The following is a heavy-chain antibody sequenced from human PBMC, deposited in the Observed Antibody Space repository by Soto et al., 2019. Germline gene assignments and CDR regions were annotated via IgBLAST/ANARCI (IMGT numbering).Heavy chain of an antibody. J-gene: IGHJ6*02. CDR1: GGSFSGYY. D-gene: IGHD6-19*01. CDR2: IDHSGST. V-gene: IGHV4-34*01. CDR3: ARPTRQWLGLRYYYGMAV. Sequence: SATLSLTSAVHGGSFSGYYWSWIRHLPGKGLEWIGEIDHSGSTNYNPSLKSRVTISVDTSKNQFSLKLSSVTAADTAVYYCARPTRQWLGLRYYYGMAVWGQGTTVT.